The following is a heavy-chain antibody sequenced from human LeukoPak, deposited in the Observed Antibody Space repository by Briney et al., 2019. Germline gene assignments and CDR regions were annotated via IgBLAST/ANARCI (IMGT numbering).Heavy chain of an antibody. Sequence: ASVKVSCKASGYTFTSYGISWVRQAPGQGLEWMGWISAYNGNTNYAQKLQGRVTMTTDTSTSTAYMELRSLRSDDTAVYYCARAMDSYDSSGPTGGWGQGTLVTVSS. CDR1: GYTFTSYG. V-gene: IGHV1-18*01. J-gene: IGHJ4*02. D-gene: IGHD3-22*01. CDR2: ISAYNGNT. CDR3: ARAMDSYDSSGPTGG.